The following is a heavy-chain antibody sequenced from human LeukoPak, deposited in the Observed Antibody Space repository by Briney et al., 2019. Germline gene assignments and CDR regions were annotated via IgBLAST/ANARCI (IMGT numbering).Heavy chain of an antibody. CDR1: GGTFSSYA. J-gene: IGHJ4*02. D-gene: IGHD6-19*01. CDR2: IIPIFGTA. CDR3: ATGYSSGWYYSKDY. Sequence: GSSVRASCKASGGTFSSYAISWVRQAPGQGLEWMGGIIPIFGTADYAQKFQGRVTITADESTSTAYMELSSLRSEDTAVYYCATGYSSGWYYSKDYWGQGTLVTVSS. V-gene: IGHV1-69*01.